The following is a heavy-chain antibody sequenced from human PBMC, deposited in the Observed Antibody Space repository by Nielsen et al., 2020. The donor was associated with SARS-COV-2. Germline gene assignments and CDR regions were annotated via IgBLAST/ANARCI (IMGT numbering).Heavy chain of an antibody. J-gene: IGHJ4*02. D-gene: IGHD3-3*01. CDR3: ARDLFAESGH. V-gene: IGHV3-48*03. CDR1: GFTFSSYE. CDR2: ISSSGSAI. Sequence: GGSLRLSCAASGFTFSSYEMNWVRQAPGKGLEWVSYISSSGSAIYYADSVKGRFTISRDNAKNSLYLQMNSLRAEDTAVYYCARDLFAESGHWGQGTLVTVSS.